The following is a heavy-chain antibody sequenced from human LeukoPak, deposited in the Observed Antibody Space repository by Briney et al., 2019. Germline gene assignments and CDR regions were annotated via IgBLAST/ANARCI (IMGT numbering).Heavy chain of an antibody. CDR1: GYTFTSYA. V-gene: IGHV1-3*01. CDR2: INAGNGNT. J-gene: IGHJ4*02. CDR3: ARAWSSSWPLLFDY. Sequence: ASVKVSCKASGYTFTSYAMHWVRQAPGQRLEWMGWINAGNGNTKYSQKFQGRVTITRDTSASTAYMELSSLRSEDTAVYYCARAWSSSWPLLFDYWGQGTLVTVSS. D-gene: IGHD6-13*01.